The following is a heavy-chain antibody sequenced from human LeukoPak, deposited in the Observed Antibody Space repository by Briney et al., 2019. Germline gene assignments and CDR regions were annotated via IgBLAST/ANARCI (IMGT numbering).Heavy chain of an antibody. V-gene: IGHV3-48*01. J-gene: IGHJ5*02. CDR3: ASEGYSYGSGWFDP. D-gene: IGHD5-18*01. Sequence: PGGSLRLSCAASGFTFSSYSMNWVRQAPGKGLEWVSYISSSSSTIYYADSVKGRFTISRDNAKNSLYLQMNSLRAEDTAVYYCASEGYSYGSGWFDPWGQGTLVTVSS. CDR2: ISSSSSTI. CDR1: GFTFSSYS.